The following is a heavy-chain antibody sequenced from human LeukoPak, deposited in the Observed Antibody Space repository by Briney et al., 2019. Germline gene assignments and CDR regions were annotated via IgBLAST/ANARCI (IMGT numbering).Heavy chain of an antibody. CDR1: GYTFTSYG. J-gene: IGHJ6*02. Sequence: GASVKVSCKASGYTFTSYGISWVRQAPGQGLEWMGWSSAYNGNTNYAQKLQGRVTMTTDTSTSTAYMELRSLRSDDTAVYYCARDRGYSGYDYYYYGMDVWGQGTTVTVSS. CDR2: SSAYNGNT. D-gene: IGHD5-12*01. V-gene: IGHV1-18*01. CDR3: ARDRGYSGYDYYYYGMDV.